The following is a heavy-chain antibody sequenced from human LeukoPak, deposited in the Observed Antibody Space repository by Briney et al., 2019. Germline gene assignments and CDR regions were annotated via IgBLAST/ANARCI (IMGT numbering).Heavy chain of an antibody. CDR1: GFTFSSYA. CDR2: ISYDGTNK. J-gene: IGHJ5*02. V-gene: IGHV3-30*04. Sequence: GGSLRLSCATSGFTFSSYAMHWVRQDPGKGLEWVAVISYDGTNKYYADSVKGRFTISRDNSKNTLYLQMHSLRAEDTAVYYCARARGYYDSGSSNWFDPWGQGTLVTVSS. D-gene: IGHD3-10*01. CDR3: ARARGYYDSGSSNWFDP.